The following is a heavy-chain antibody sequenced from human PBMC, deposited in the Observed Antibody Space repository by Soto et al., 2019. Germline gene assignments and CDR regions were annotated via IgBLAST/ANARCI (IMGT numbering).Heavy chain of an antibody. CDR1: GCSISSGDYY. Sequence: SSETLSLTCTVSGCSISSGDYYWRWIRPPPGKGLEWIGYIYYSGSTYYNPSLKSRVTISVDTSKNQFSLKLSSVTAADTAVYYCARGAYDSSGYYLLDYWGQGTLVTVSS. CDR3: ARGAYDSSGYYLLDY. CDR2: IYYSGST. J-gene: IGHJ4*02. V-gene: IGHV4-30-4*01. D-gene: IGHD3-22*01.